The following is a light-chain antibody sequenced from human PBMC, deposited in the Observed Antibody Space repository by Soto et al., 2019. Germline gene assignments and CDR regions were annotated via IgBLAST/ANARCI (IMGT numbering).Light chain of an antibody. V-gene: IGLV2-14*02. J-gene: IGLJ1*01. CDR1: SSDVGSQNL. CDR2: EVN. Sequence: QSALTQPASVAGSPGQSITISCSGTSSDVGSQNLVSWYQQHPGKAPKLMLYEVNERPSGVSDRFSGSKSGNTASLTISGLQAEDEAYYYCSSYTTSTTYGFWSGPKLTVL. CDR3: SSYTTSTTYG.